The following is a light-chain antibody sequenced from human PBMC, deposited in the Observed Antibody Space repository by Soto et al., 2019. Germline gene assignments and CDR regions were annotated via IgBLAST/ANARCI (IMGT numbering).Light chain of an antibody. Sequence: DIVLTQSPATLSLSPGERATLSCRASESVSTYLAWYQHKPGQAPRLLINHASNRATGIPDRFSGSGSGTDFTLIISSLEPEDFAVYYCQQRRPWPYLTFGGGTKVEIK. J-gene: IGKJ4*01. CDR1: ESVSTY. CDR2: HAS. V-gene: IGKV3-11*01. CDR3: QQRRPWPYLT.